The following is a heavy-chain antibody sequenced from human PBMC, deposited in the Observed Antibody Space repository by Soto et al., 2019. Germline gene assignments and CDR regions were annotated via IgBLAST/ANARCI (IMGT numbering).Heavy chain of an antibody. J-gene: IGHJ4*02. V-gene: IGHV4-39*01. CDR2: IYYSGST. CDR3: ARRGFGGFGEGEDDY. Sequence: QLQLQESGPGLVKPSETLSLTCTVSGGSISSSSYYWGWIRQPPGKGLEWIGSIYYSGSTYYNPSLKSRVTISVDTSKNQFSLKLSSVTAADTAVYYCARRGFGGFGEGEDDYWGQGTLVTVSS. D-gene: IGHD3-10*01. CDR1: GGSISSSSYY.